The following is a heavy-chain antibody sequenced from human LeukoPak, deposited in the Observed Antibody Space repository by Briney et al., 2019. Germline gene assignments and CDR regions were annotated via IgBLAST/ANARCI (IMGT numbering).Heavy chain of an antibody. V-gene: IGHV5-51*01. J-gene: IGHJ3*02. Sequence: GESLKISCKGSGYGFTSYWIGWVRQMPGKGLEWMGIIYPGDSDTRYSPSFQGQVTISADKSISIAYLQWGSLKASDTAMYYCARRIGYYDSSGRDAFDIWGQGTMVTVSS. D-gene: IGHD3-22*01. CDR1: GYGFTSYW. CDR3: ARRIGYYDSSGRDAFDI. CDR2: IYPGDSDT.